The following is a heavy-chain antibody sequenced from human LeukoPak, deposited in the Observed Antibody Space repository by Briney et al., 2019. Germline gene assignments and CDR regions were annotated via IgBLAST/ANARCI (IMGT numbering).Heavy chain of an antibody. D-gene: IGHD5-18*01. V-gene: IGHV3-53*01. Sequence: GGSLRLSCAASGFTVSSNYMSWVRQAPGKGLEWVSVIYSGGSTYYADSVKGRFTISRDNSKNTLYLQMNSLRAEDTAVYYCAKDKPGYSYGDYWGQGTLVTVSS. CDR1: GFTVSSNY. CDR2: IYSGGST. J-gene: IGHJ4*02. CDR3: AKDKPGYSYGDY.